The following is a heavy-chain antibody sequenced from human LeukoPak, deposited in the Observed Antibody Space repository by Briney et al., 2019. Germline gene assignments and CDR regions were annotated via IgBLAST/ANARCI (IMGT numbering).Heavy chain of an antibody. CDR2: IIPIFGTA. CDR1: GGTFSSYA. Sequence: ASVKVSCKASGGTFSSYAISWVRQAPGQGLEWMGGIIPIFGTANYAQKFQGRVTITADKSTSTAYMELSSLRSEDTAVNYCARAPSTPDVVVVPWFDPWGQGTLVTVSS. CDR3: ARAPSTPDVVVVPWFDP. D-gene: IGHD2-2*01. V-gene: IGHV1-69*06. J-gene: IGHJ5*02.